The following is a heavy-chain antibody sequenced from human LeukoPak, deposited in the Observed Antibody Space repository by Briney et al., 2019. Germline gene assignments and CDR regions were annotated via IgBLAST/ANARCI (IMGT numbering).Heavy chain of an antibody. CDR1: GGSISSYY. D-gene: IGHD5-18*01. Sequence: SETLSLTCTVSGGSISSYYWSWIRQPAGKGLEWIGRIYTSGSTNYNPSLKSRVTISVDTSKNQFSLKLSSVTAADTAVYYCARGYSYALSTDPYYYFDYWGQGTLVTVSS. V-gene: IGHV4-4*07. J-gene: IGHJ4*02. CDR2: IYTSGST. CDR3: ARGYSYALSTDPYYYFDY.